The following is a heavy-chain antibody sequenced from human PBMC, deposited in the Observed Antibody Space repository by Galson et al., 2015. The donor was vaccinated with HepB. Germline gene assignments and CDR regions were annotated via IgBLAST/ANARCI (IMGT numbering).Heavy chain of an antibody. V-gene: IGHV3-33*01. Sequence: SLRLSCAASGFTFSSYGTHWVRQAPGKGLEWVAVIWYDGSNKYYADSVKGRFTISRDNSKNTLYLQMNSLRAEDTAVYYCARGYCSSTSCYYYYYMDVWGKGTTVTVSS. D-gene: IGHD2-2*01. CDR3: ARGYCSSTSCYYYYYMDV. CDR2: IWYDGSNK. J-gene: IGHJ6*03. CDR1: GFTFSSYG.